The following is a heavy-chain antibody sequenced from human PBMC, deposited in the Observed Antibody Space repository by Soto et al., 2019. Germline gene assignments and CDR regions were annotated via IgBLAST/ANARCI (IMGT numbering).Heavy chain of an antibody. CDR1: EGTFNSYA. Sequence: QAQVVQSGAEVRKPGSSVKLSCKASEGTFNSYAIAWVRQAPGQGLEWMGGIIPEYNTLNYAQKFQDRVTLTADDSTSTVDMELSSLRSDDTAVYFCASGASRWYPYFFASWAQGTLVTVSS. CDR2: IIPEYNTL. V-gene: IGHV1-69*01. CDR3: ASGASRWYPYFFAS. D-gene: IGHD6-13*01. J-gene: IGHJ4*02.